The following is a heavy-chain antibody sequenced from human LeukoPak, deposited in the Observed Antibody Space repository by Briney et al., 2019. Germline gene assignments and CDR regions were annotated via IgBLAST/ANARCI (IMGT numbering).Heavy chain of an antibody. D-gene: IGHD4-17*01. J-gene: IGHJ6*03. CDR2: IYYSGST. CDR1: GGSISSSSYY. CDR3: HMGTEMTTVNYYYYYMDV. Sequence: PSETLSLTCTVSGGSISSSSYYWGWIRQPPGKGLEWIGSIYYSGSTYYNPSLKSRVTISVDTSKNQFSLKLSSVTAADTAVYYCHMGTEMTTVNYYYYYMDVWGKGTTVTISS. V-gene: IGHV4-39*01.